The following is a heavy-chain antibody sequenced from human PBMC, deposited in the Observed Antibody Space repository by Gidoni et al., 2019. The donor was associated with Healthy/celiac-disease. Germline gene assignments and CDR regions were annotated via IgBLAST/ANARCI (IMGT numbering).Heavy chain of an antibody. CDR3: AKDPSLIGADAFDI. J-gene: IGHJ3*02. CDR2: ISGSGGST. CDR1: GFTFSSDA. Sequence: EVQLLETGGGGVQPGGSLRLSGEASGFTFSSDAMSWVRQGPGKGLEWVSAISGSGGSTYYADSVKGRFTISRDNSKNTLYLHMTSLRAADTAVYYCAKDPSLIGADAFDIWGQGTMVTVSS. V-gene: IGHV3-23*01.